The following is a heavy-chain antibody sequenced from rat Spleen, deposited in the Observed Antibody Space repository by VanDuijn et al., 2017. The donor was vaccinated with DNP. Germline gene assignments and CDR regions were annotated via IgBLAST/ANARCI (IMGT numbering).Heavy chain of an antibody. CDR3: ASTQYSGDVNWFAY. V-gene: IGHV3-3*01. D-gene: IGHD1-1*01. CDR2: INSAANT. J-gene: IGHJ3*01. Sequence: SYPGNTLEWMGYINSAANTNYNPSLKSRISITRDTSKNQFFLQVNSVTAEDTATYYCASTQYSGDVNWFAYWGQGTLVTVSS.